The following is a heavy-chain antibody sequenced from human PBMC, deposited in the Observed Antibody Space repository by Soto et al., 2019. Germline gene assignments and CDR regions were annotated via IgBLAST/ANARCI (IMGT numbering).Heavy chain of an antibody. CDR2: ISYDGSNK. CDR3: AKVPGRADIVVVPAGPYYYYGMDV. V-gene: IGHV3-30*18. J-gene: IGHJ6*02. D-gene: IGHD2-2*01. Sequence: GGSLRLSCAASGFTFSSYGMHWVRQAPGKGLEWVAVISYDGSNKYYADSVKGRFTISRDNSKNTLYLQMNSLRAEDTAVYYCAKVPGRADIVVVPAGPYYYYGMDVWGQGTTVTVSS. CDR1: GFTFSSYG.